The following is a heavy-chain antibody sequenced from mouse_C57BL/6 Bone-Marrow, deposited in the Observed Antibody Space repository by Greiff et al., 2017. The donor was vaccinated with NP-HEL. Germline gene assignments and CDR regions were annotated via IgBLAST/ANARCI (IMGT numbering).Heavy chain of an antibody. Sequence: QVQLQQPGAELVRPGTSVKLSCKASGYTFTSYWMHWVKQRPGQGLEWIGVIDPSDSYTNYNQKFKGKATLTVDTSSSTAYMQLSSLTSEDSAVYYCARGDYFYAIDYWGQGTSVTVSS. CDR3: ARGDYFYAIDY. J-gene: IGHJ4*01. V-gene: IGHV1-59*01. CDR2: IDPSDSYT. CDR1: GYTFTSYW. D-gene: IGHD1-1*01.